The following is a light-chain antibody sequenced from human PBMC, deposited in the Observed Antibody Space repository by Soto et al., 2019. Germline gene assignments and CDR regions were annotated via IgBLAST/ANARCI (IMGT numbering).Light chain of an antibody. J-gene: IGLJ3*02. CDR1: SSDIGSYNY. V-gene: IGLV2-14*03. CDR3: SSYTTVTTGV. CDR2: EVS. Sequence: QSALTQPASVSGSPGQSITISCTGSSSDIGSYNYVSWYQQHPGKAPKLIIYEVSNRPSGVSDRFSGSKSDNTAYLSISGLQPEDEADYYCSSYTTVTTGVFGGGTKLTVL.